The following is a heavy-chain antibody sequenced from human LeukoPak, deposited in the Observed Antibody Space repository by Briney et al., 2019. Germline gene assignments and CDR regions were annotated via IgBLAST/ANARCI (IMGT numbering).Heavy chain of an antibody. CDR2: ISGSGGST. V-gene: IGHV3-23*01. D-gene: IGHD3-10*01. Sequence: GESLKISCAASGFTFSSYAMSWVRQAPGKGLEWVSAISGSGGSTYYADSVKGRFTISRDNSKNTLYLQMNSLRAEDTAVYYCAKDPMAYYYYYMDVWGKGTTVTVSS. J-gene: IGHJ6*03. CDR1: GFTFSSYA. CDR3: AKDPMAYYYYYMDV.